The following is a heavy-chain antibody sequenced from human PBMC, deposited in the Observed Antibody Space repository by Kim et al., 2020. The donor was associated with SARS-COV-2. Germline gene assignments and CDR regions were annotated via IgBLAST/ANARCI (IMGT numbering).Heavy chain of an antibody. J-gene: IGHJ6*02. Sequence: GSLRLSCAASGFTFSSYAMSWVRQAPGKGLEWVSAISGSGGSTYYADSVKGRFTISRDNSKNTLYLQMNSLRAEDTAVYYCAKDRLEVAGAYYYYYGMDVWGQGTTVTVSS. V-gene: IGHV3-23*01. CDR3: AKDRLEVAGAYYYYYGMDV. D-gene: IGHD6-19*01. CDR1: GFTFSSYA. CDR2: ISGSGGST.